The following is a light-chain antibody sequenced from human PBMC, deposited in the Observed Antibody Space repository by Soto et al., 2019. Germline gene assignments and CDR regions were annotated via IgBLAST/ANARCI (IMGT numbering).Light chain of an antibody. Sequence: EIVMTQSPATLSVSPGDTATLSCRASKGVSTSLAWFQQKPGQAPRLLIYGVSTRATGVPARFSGSGFRTEFTLTISGLQSEDFAVYYCQQYTNWPPTYTFGQGTKLEIK. CDR2: GVS. V-gene: IGKV3-15*01. CDR1: KGVSTS. CDR3: QQYTNWPPTYT. J-gene: IGKJ2*01.